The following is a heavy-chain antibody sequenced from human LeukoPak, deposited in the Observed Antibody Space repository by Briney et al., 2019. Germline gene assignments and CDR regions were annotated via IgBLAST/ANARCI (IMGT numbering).Heavy chain of an antibody. CDR3: ASLPYSGYVSPPDY. CDR2: ISSSSSYI. CDR1: GFTFSSYE. J-gene: IGHJ4*02. D-gene: IGHD5-12*01. Sequence: PGGSLRLSCAASGFTFSSYEMNWVRQAPGKGLEWVSSISSSSSYIYYADSVKGRFTISRDNAKNSLYLQMNSLRAEDTAVYHCASLPYSGYVSPPDYWGQGTLVTVSS. V-gene: IGHV3-21*01.